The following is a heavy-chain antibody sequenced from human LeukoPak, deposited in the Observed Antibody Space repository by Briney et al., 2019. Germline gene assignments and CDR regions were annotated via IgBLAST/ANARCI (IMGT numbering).Heavy chain of an antibody. V-gene: IGHV4-61*01. CDR2: IYYSGGT. J-gene: IGHJ4*02. CDR3: ARVRSHYYFDY. CDR1: GGSVSSGSYY. Sequence: SETLSLTCTVSGGSVSSGSYYWSWIRQPPGKGLEWIGYIYYSGGTNYNPSLKSRVTISVDTSKNQFSLKLSSVTAADTAVYYCARVRSHYYFDYWGRGTLVTVSS.